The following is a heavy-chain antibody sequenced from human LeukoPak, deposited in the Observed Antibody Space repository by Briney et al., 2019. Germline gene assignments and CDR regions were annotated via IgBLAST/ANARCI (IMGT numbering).Heavy chain of an antibody. J-gene: IGHJ4*02. CDR2: ISYDGSNK. V-gene: IGHV3-30*04. CDR1: GFTFSSYA. CDR3: ARDEAGPFDY. D-gene: IGHD6-13*01. Sequence: GRSLRLSCAASGFTFSSYAMHWVRQAPGKGLEWVAVISYDGSNKYYADSVKGRFTISRDNSKNTPYLQMNSLRAEDTAVYYCARDEAGPFDYWGQGTLVTVSS.